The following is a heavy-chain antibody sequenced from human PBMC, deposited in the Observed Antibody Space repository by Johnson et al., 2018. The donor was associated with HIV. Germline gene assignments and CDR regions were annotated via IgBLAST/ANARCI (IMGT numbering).Heavy chain of an antibody. CDR1: GFTFSSCA. CDR3: ARVRWQIQSVYVFDI. J-gene: IGHJ3*02. D-gene: IGHD5-24*01. CDR2: ISGSGGST. Sequence: VQLVESGGGLVQPGGSLRLSCAASGFTFSSCAMSWVRQAPGKGLEWVSAISGSGGSTYYADSVKGRFTISRDNAKNSLYLQMNSLRAEDTAVYYCARVRWQIQSVYVFDIWGQGTMVTVSS. V-gene: IGHV3-23*04.